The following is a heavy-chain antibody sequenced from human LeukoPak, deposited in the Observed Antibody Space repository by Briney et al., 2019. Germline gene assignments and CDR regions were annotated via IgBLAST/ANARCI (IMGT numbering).Heavy chain of an antibody. J-gene: IGHJ4*02. D-gene: IGHD1-26*01. Sequence: PGGSLRLSCAASGFTVNSNYMSWVRQAPGKGLEGVSVIYSGGSTHYAGSVKGRFTTSRDNSKNTLYIQMNSLRAEDTGVYYCALGEPRSPFDYWGQGTLVTVSS. CDR1: GFTVNSNY. CDR3: ALGEPRSPFDY. V-gene: IGHV3-66*01. CDR2: IYSGGST.